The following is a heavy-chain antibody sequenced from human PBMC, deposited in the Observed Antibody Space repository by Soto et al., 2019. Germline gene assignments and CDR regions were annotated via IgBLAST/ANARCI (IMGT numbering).Heavy chain of an antibody. J-gene: IGHJ5*02. CDR2: IIPIFGTA. V-gene: IGHV1-69*06. Sequence: ASVKVSCKASGGTFSSYAISWVRQAPGQGLEWMGGIIPIFGTANYAQKFQGRVTITADKSTSTAYMELSSLRSEDTAVYYCASLGYYDFMRRGDWFDPWGQGTLVTVPS. D-gene: IGHD3-3*01. CDR3: ASLGYYDFMRRGDWFDP. CDR1: GGTFSSYA.